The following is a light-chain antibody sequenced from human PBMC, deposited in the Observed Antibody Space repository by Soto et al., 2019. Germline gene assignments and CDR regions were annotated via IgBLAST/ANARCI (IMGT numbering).Light chain of an antibody. CDR2: AAS. Sequence: DSQMTQSPSSLSAAGGGIVTRAWRASQGIRNDLAWFQQKPGKAPKRLIYAASTLQSGVPSRFSGSGSGTEFSLTISSLQPDDFATYYCQQYQSFSLTFGGGTLVAIK. J-gene: IGKJ4*01. V-gene: IGKV1-17*01. CDR3: QQYQSFSLT. CDR1: QGIRND.